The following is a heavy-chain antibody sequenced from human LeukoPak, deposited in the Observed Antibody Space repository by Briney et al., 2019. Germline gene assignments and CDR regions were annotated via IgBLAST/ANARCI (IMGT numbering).Heavy chain of an antibody. CDR3: ARGRRYFDY. J-gene: IGHJ4*02. CDR1: GGSINIYY. Sequence: SEALCLTCTVSGGSINIYYWSWIRQPPGKGLEWIGYISYSGGTDYNPSLKSRVTISLDPSKNQFSLNLSSVTAADTAVYYCARGRRYFDYWGQGTLVTVSS. V-gene: IGHV4-59*01. CDR2: ISYSGGT.